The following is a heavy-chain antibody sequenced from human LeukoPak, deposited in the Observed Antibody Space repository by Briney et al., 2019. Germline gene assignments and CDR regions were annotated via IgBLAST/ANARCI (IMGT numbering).Heavy chain of an antibody. CDR2: INHSGST. D-gene: IGHD5-18*01. Sequence: SETLSLTCAVYGGSFSGYYWSWIRQPPGKGLEWIGEINHSGSTNYNPSLKSRVTISSDTSKNRVSLKLSSVTAADTAVYYCARTYRYGSFPVYHYYMDVWGKGTTVTVSS. CDR1: GGSFSGYY. J-gene: IGHJ6*03. V-gene: IGHV4-34*01. CDR3: ARTYRYGSFPVYHYYMDV.